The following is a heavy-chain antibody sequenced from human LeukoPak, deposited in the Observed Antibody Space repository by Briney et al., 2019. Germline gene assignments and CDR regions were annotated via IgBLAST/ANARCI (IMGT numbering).Heavy chain of an antibody. Sequence: SETLSLTCTVSGGSISSSSYSWGWIRQPPGKGLEWIGSIYYSGSTYYNPSLKSRVTISVDTSKNQFSLKLSSVTAADTAVYYCASSRGLNWFDPWGQGTLVTVSS. V-gene: IGHV4-39*01. D-gene: IGHD5-24*01. J-gene: IGHJ5*02. CDR2: IYYSGST. CDR3: ASSRGLNWFDP. CDR1: GGSISSSSYS.